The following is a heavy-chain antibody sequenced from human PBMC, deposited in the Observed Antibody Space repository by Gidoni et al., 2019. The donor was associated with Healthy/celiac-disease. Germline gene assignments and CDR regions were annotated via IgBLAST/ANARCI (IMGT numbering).Heavy chain of an antibody. CDR2: ISSSSSFI. CDR3: ARDFTTVTTIY. J-gene: IGHJ4*02. CDR1: GFSFSSYS. Sequence: EVQLVESGGGLVNPGGSLRLSCAASGFSFSSYSMNWVRQAPGKGLEWVSSISSSSSFIYYADSVKGRFTISRDNAKNSLYLQMNSLRAEDTAVYYCARDFTTVTTIYWGQGTLVTVSS. D-gene: IGHD4-17*01. V-gene: IGHV3-21*01.